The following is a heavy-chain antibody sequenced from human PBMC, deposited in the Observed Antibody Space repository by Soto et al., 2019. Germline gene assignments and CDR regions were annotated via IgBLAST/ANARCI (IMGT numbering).Heavy chain of an antibody. Sequence: QVQLQESGPGLVQPSQTLSLTCTVSGGSISSGGYYWSWIRQHPGTGLEWIGHISYSGSTYYNTSLKSRVNISVATSRSPFSLIVNSVTAADRAVHYCARGVLHWGQGTLVTVSS. J-gene: IGHJ4*01. CDR2: ISYSGST. CDR3: ARGVLH. V-gene: IGHV4-31*03. CDR1: GGSISSGGYY.